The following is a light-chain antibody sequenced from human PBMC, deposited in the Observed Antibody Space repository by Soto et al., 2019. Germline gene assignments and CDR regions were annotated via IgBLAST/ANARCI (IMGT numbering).Light chain of an antibody. J-gene: IGKJ1*01. Sequence: EIVMTQSPGTLSVSPGERATLSCRASQSVRSSFLAWYQQKPGQAPRLLIYGASSRATGIPDRFSGSGSGTDFTLTISRLEPEDFAVYYCQQYGSSPRTFGQGTKVGIK. V-gene: IGKV3-20*01. CDR1: QSVRSSF. CDR3: QQYGSSPRT. CDR2: GAS.